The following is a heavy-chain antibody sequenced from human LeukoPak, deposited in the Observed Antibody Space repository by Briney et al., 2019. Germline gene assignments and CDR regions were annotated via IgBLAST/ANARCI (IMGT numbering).Heavy chain of an antibody. D-gene: IGHD2-2*02. CDR3: ARELVVPAAIHRLTNWFDP. J-gene: IGHJ5*02. CDR1: GVSISSSSYY. V-gene: IGHV4-39*07. CDR2: IYYSGST. Sequence: SETLSLTCTVSGVSISSSSYYWGWLRQPPGKGLEWIGSIYYSGSTYYNPSLKSRVTISVDTSKNQFSLKLSSVTAADTAVYYCARELVVPAAIHRLTNWFDPWGQGTLVTVSS.